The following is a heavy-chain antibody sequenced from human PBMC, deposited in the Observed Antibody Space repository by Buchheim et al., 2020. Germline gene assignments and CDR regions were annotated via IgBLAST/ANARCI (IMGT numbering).Heavy chain of an antibody. D-gene: IGHD2-15*01. V-gene: IGHV1-46*01. CDR2: INPSGGSK. Sequence: QVQLVQSGAEVKKPGASVKVSCKASGYTFTSYYMHWVRQAPGQGLEWMGIINPSGGSKSYAQKFQGRVTMTRDTHTNTGYMELSSLRSEDTAVYYCARTDCSGGSCYYVYWGQGTL. CDR1: GYTFTSYY. J-gene: IGHJ4*02. CDR3: ARTDCSGGSCYYVY.